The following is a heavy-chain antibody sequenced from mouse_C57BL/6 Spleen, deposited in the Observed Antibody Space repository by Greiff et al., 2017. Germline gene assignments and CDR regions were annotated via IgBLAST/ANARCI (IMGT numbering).Heavy chain of an antibody. J-gene: IGHJ2*01. Sequence: QVQLQQSGAELVRPGASVTLSCKASGYTFTDYEMHWVKQTPVHGLEWIGAIDPETGGTAYNQKFKGKAILTADKSSSTAYMELRSLTSEDSAVYYCTRMTGTEDYFDYWGQGTTLTVSS. V-gene: IGHV1-15*01. D-gene: IGHD4-1*01. CDR2: IDPETGGT. CDR1: GYTFTDYE. CDR3: TRMTGTEDYFDY.